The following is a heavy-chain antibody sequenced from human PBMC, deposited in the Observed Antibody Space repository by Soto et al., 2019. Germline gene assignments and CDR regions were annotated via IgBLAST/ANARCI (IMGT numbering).Heavy chain of an antibody. J-gene: IGHJ4*02. CDR1: GFTFSDYW. CDR3: AKEYCSRTSCYSAAMVPYFDY. V-gene: IGHV3-23*01. Sequence: QPWGSLRLSCAASGFTFSDYWMSWVRQAPGKGLEWVSAISGSGGSTYYADSVKGRFTISRDNSKNTLYLQMNSLRAEDTAVYYCAKEYCSRTSCYSAAMVPYFDYWGQGTLVTV. D-gene: IGHD2-2*02. CDR2: ISGSGGST.